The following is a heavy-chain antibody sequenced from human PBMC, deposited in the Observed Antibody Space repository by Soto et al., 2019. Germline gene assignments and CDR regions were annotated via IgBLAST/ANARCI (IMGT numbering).Heavy chain of an antibody. CDR1: GFTFSSYA. Sequence: GGSLRLSCAASGFTFSSYAIHWVRQAPGKGLEWVALISYDGYSKWYADAVKGRFTISRDNSNNTLFLEMNSLRADDTAVYFCAVIREVDVWGQGTTVTVSS. V-gene: IGHV3-30*03. J-gene: IGHJ6*02. CDR3: AVIREVDV. D-gene: IGHD1-26*01. CDR2: ISYDGYSK.